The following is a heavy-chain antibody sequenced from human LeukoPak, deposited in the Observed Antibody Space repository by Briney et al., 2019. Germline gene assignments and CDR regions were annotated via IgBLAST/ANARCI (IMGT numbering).Heavy chain of an antibody. CDR1: GFTFSNAW. CDR2: IKSKTDGGTT. Sequence: GGSLRLSCAASGFTFSNAWMNWVRQAPGKGLEWVGRIKSKTDGGTTDYAAPVKGRFTISRDDSKNTLYLQMNSLKTEDTAVYYCARASYYYDSSGYLVYFDYWGQGTLVTVSS. D-gene: IGHD3-22*01. V-gene: IGHV3-15*07. J-gene: IGHJ4*02. CDR3: ARASYYYDSSGYLVYFDY.